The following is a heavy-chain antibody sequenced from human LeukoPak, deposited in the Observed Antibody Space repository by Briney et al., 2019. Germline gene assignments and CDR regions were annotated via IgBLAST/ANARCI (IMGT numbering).Heavy chain of an antibody. CDR1: GGSISSFY. Sequence: PSETLTLTCTASGGSISSFYWSWIRQSAGKGLEWIGRIHTSGSTNYNPSLQSRLTMSLDTSKNQFALKLTSVTAADTAVYYCARDHRSGMSTVSTGFDYWGQGTLVSVSS. CDR2: IHTSGST. CDR3: ARDHRSGMSTVSTGFDY. D-gene: IGHD4-17*01. J-gene: IGHJ4*02. V-gene: IGHV4-4*07.